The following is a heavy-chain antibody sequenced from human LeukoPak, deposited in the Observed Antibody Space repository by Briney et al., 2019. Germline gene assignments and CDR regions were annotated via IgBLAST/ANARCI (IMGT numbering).Heavy chain of an antibody. J-gene: IGHJ4*02. V-gene: IGHV3-33*01. D-gene: IGHD5-24*01. CDR3: ARGDGYNSLDY. Sequence: PGGSLRLSCAASGFTFSSYGMHWVRQAPGKGLEWVAVIWYDGSNKYYADSVKGRFTIFRDNSKNTLYLQMNSLRAEDTAVYYCARGDGYNSLDYWGQGTLVTVSS. CDR1: GFTFSSYG. CDR2: IWYDGSNK.